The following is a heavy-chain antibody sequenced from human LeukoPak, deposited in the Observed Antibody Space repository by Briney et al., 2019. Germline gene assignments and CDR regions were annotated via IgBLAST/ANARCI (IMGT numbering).Heavy chain of an antibody. CDR2: IRAYNGNT. D-gene: IGHD6-19*01. Sequence: ASVKVSCTASGYTFTSYAMHWVRQAPGQRLEWMGWIRAYNGNTNYAQKFQDRVTMTTDTFTSTAYMELTSLRSDDTAVYYCARDRGSGWSEGFDYWGQGTLLTVSS. V-gene: IGHV1-18*01. CDR3: ARDRGSGWSEGFDY. CDR1: GYTFTSYA. J-gene: IGHJ4*02.